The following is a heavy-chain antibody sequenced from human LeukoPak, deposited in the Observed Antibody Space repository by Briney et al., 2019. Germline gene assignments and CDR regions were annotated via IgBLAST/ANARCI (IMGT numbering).Heavy chain of an antibody. J-gene: IGHJ4*02. V-gene: IGHV3-23*01. CDR3: AKVLTSGYYYGSFDF. CDR1: GFTFSGSA. D-gene: IGHD3-22*01. Sequence: GGSLRLSCAASGFTFSGSAMHWVRQAPGKGLEWVSALSGGGASTYYADSVKGRFTISRDNSKNTLYLQMNSLRVEDTATYYCAKVLTSGYYYGSFDFWGQGTLVTVSS. CDR2: LSGGGAST.